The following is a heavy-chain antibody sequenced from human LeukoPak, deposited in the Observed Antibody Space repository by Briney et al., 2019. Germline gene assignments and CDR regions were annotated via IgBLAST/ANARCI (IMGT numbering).Heavy chain of an antibody. CDR3: ARDLLLVGATSY. CDR1: GYTSTSFA. J-gene: IGHJ4*02. CDR2: ISAYNGNT. D-gene: IGHD1-26*01. V-gene: IGHV1-18*01. Sequence: SANASCKASGYTSTSFAISWVRHAPGQGLEWIGWISAYNGNTNYAQKLQGRVTMTTDTSTSTAYMELRSLRSDDTAVYYCARDLLLVGATSYWGQGTLVTVSS.